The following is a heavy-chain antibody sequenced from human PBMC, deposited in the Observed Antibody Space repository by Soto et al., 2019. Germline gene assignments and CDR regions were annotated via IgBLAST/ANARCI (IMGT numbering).Heavy chain of an antibody. CDR2: IIPIFGTA. J-gene: IGHJ5*02. CDR1: GGTFSRYA. Sequence: GASVKVSCKASGGTFSRYAISWVRQAPGQGLEWMGGIIPIFGTANYAQKFQGRVTITADESTSTAYRELSSLRFEDTAVYYCARAIVGPTTTGWLDPWGQGTLVTVSS. D-gene: IGHD1-26*01. CDR3: ARAIVGPTTTGWLDP. V-gene: IGHV1-69*13.